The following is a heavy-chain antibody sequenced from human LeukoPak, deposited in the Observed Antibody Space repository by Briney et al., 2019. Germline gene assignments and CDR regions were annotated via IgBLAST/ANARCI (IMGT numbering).Heavy chain of an antibody. CDR3: ARHTRPGYSGYENAFDL. CDR1: GGSTTNNNYY. Sequence: SETLSLTCTVSGGSTTNNNYYWDWIRQPPGKGLEWIGDLYYSGSTHYNPSLKSRVTMSVDTSKNQFSLKLNSVTAADTAVYYCARHTRPGYSGYENAFDLWGQGTMVTVSS. D-gene: IGHD5-12*01. J-gene: IGHJ3*01. V-gene: IGHV4-39*01. CDR2: LYYSGST.